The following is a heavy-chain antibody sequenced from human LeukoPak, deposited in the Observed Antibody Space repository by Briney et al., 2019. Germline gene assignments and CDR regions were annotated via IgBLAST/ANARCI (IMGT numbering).Heavy chain of an antibody. CDR1: GYSITSSSW. CDR2: IYHSGTT. D-gene: IGHD3-22*01. V-gene: IGHV4-28*03. Sequence: SETLSLTCAVSGYSITSSSWWGWIRQPPGKGLEWIGYIYHSGTTYYNPSLKSRVTISVDTPKNQFSLKLSSVTAADTAVYYCARGVTMIVVVIHDWYFDLWGRGTLVTVSS. CDR3: ARGVTMIVVVIHDWYFDL. J-gene: IGHJ2*01.